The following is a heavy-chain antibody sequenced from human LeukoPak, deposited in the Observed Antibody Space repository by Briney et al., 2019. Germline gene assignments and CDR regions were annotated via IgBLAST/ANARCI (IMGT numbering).Heavy chain of an antibody. D-gene: IGHD2-15*01. CDR1: GFTFSSYS. V-gene: IGHV3-21*01. Sequence: GGSLRLSCAASGFTFSSYSMTWVRQAPGKGLEWVPSISSSSSYIYYADSVKGRFTISGDNAKNSLYLQMNSLRAEDTAVYYCARGWWDIVVVVAASDAFDIWGQGTMVTVSS. J-gene: IGHJ3*02. CDR3: ARGWWDIVVVVAASDAFDI. CDR2: ISSSSSYI.